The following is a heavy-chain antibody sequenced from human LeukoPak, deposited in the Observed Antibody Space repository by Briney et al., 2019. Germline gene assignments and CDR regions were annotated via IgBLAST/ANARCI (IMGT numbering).Heavy chain of an antibody. CDR3: ARAIQWHRQWLVSGIPLLFDY. V-gene: IGHV4-59*01. J-gene: IGHJ4*02. CDR2: IYYSGST. Sequence: PSETLSLTCTVSGGSISSYYWSWIRQPPGKGLEWIGYIYYSGSTNYNPSLKSRVTISVDTSKNQFSLKLSSVTAADTAVYYCARAIQWHRQWLVSGIPLLFDYWGQGTLVTVSS. CDR1: GGSISSYY. D-gene: IGHD6-19*01.